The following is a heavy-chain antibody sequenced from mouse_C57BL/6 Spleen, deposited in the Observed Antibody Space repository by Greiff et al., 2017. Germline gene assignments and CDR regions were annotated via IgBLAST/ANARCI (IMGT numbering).Heavy chain of an antibody. CDR3: ANWEDYFDY. CDR2: IDPSDSYT. D-gene: IGHD4-1*01. CDR1: GYTFTSYW. Sequence: VQLQQPGAELVRPGTSVKLSCKASGYTFTSYWMHWVKQRPGQGLEGIGVIDPSDSYTNYNQKFKGKATLTVDTSSSTAYMQLSSLTSEDSAVYYCANWEDYFDYWGQGTTLTVSS. V-gene: IGHV1-59*01. J-gene: IGHJ2*01.